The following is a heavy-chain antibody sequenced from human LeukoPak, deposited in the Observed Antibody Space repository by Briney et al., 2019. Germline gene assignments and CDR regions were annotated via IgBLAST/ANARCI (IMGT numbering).Heavy chain of an antibody. Sequence: PGGSLRLSCAASGFTFSSYCMNWVRQAPGKGLEWFSSISSSSSYIYHADSVKGRFTISRDNAKNSLYLQMSSLRVEDSAVYYCARDVTEADYWGQGILVTVFS. V-gene: IGHV3-21*01. CDR2: ISSSSSYI. J-gene: IGHJ4*02. D-gene: IGHD2-21*02. CDR1: GFTFSSYC. CDR3: ARDVTEADY.